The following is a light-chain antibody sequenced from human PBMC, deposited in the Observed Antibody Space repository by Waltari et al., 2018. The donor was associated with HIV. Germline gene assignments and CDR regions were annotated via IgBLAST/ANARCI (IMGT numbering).Light chain of an antibody. V-gene: IGLV2-14*01. CDR1: SSDVGGYNH. Sequence: QSALTQPASVSGSPGQSITIPCTGTSSDVGGYNHVSWYQQHPGKAPKLMIYAVSNRPSGVSNRFSGSKSGNTASLTISGLQAEDEADYYCSSYTSSISYVFGTGTKVTVL. CDR3: SSYTSSISYV. CDR2: AVS. J-gene: IGLJ1*01.